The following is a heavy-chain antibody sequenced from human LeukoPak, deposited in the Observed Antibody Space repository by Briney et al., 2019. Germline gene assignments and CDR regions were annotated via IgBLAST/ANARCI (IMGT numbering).Heavy chain of an antibody. Sequence: SETLSLTCSVSGGSISGYYWNWIRQPPGKRLEFIGYIYYSGSTNYNPSLKSRVTISVDTSKNQFSLKLSSVTAADTAVYYCAKVSVYDSSGYSYYFDYWGQGTLVTVSS. J-gene: IGHJ4*02. CDR2: IYYSGST. D-gene: IGHD3-22*01. CDR3: AKVSVYDSSGYSYYFDY. CDR1: GGSISGYY. V-gene: IGHV4-59*01.